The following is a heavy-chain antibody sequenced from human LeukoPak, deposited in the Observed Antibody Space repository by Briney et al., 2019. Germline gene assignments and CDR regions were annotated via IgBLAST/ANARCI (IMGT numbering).Heavy chain of an antibody. CDR2: IYISGTT. V-gene: IGHV4-61*02. D-gene: IGHD5-18*01. Sequence: KPSQTLSLTCTVSGGSVSSGSYYWTWLRQTAGKGLEGSGRIYISGTTNYNPSLNSRITISLDTSKNQFSLKLSSVSAADTAVYYCARGRTADYYQYYMDVWGKGTTVTVSS. CDR1: GGSVSSGSYY. J-gene: IGHJ6*03. CDR3: ARGRTADYYQYYMDV.